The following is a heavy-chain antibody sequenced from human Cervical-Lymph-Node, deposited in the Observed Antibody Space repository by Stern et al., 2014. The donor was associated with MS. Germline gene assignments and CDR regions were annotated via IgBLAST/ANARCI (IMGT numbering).Heavy chain of an antibody. CDR1: GFTFTTYA. CDR3: AKERSQVVAAIHLDY. D-gene: IGHD2-15*01. J-gene: IGHJ4*02. V-gene: IGHV3-30*18. Sequence: VQLVESGGGVVQPGRSLRLSCAASGFTFTTYALHWVRQAPGKGLEWVAIVSSDGDIKFYADSVKCRFTISSDNSKNPLYLQMNSLRPEDTAVYYCAKERSQVVAAIHLDYWGQGTLFTVSS. CDR2: VSSDGDIK.